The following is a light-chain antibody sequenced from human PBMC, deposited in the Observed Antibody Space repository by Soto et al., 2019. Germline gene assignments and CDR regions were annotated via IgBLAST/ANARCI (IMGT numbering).Light chain of an antibody. CDR3: QQYNSYSLT. Sequence: EVVMTQSPATLSVSPGERATLSCRASESVSRNLAWYQQKPGQAPRLLIYDASTRATGIPDRFSGGGSGTEFTLTISSLQPGDFATYYCQQYNSYSLTFGQGTKVDIK. CDR1: ESVSRN. V-gene: IGKV3-15*01. CDR2: DAS. J-gene: IGKJ1*01.